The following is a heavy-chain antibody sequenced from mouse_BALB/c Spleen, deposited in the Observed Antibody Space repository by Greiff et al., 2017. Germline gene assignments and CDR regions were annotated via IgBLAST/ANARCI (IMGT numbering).Heavy chain of an antibody. J-gene: IGHJ4*01. V-gene: IGHV5-17*02. CDR2: ISSGSSTI. Sequence: EVKLMESGGGLVQPGGSRKLSCAASGFTFSSFGMHWVRQAPEKGLEWVAYISSGSSTIYYADTVKGRFTISRDNPKNTLFLQMTSLRSEDTAMYYCARSYDDYYAMDYWGQGTSVTVSS. CDR3: ARSYDDYYAMDY. D-gene: IGHD2-14*01. CDR1: GFTFSSFG.